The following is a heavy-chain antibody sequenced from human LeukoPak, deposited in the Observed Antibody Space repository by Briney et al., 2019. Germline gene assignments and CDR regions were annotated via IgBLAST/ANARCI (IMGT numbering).Heavy chain of an antibody. J-gene: IGHJ4*02. Sequence: GGSLRLSCAASGVIFSSCAMSWVRQAPGKGLEWVSAISGSGGSTYYADSVKGRFTISRDNSKNTLYLQMNSLRAEDTAVYYCAKTSSGSYGDYWGQGTLVTVSS. V-gene: IGHV3-23*01. CDR3: AKTSSGSYGDY. D-gene: IGHD3-10*01. CDR2: ISGSGGST. CDR1: GVIFSSCA.